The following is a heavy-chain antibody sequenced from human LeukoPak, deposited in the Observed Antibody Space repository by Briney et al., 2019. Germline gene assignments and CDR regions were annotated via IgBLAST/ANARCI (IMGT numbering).Heavy chain of an antibody. Sequence: PGGSLRLSCAASGFTFSSYGMHWVRQAPGKGLEWVAVISYDGSNKYYADSVKGRFTISRDNSKNTLYLQMNSLRAEDTAVYYCAKGADGFDIWGQGTMVTVSS. V-gene: IGHV3-30*18. CDR3: AKGADGFDI. CDR2: ISYDGSNK. CDR1: GFTFSSYG. J-gene: IGHJ3*02.